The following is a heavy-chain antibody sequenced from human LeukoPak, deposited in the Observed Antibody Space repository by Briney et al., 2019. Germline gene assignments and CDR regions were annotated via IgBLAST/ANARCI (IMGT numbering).Heavy chain of an antibody. CDR3: ARDTAMVTPFDY. Sequence: ASAKVSCKAPGYTFTGYYMHWVRQAPGQRVEWMGWIYPNSGGTNYAQKFQGRVTMTRDTPISTAYMELNRLRSDDSAVYYCARDTAMVTPFDYWGQGTLVTVSS. J-gene: IGHJ4*02. V-gene: IGHV1-2*02. D-gene: IGHD5-18*01. CDR2: IYPNSGGT. CDR1: GYTFTGYY.